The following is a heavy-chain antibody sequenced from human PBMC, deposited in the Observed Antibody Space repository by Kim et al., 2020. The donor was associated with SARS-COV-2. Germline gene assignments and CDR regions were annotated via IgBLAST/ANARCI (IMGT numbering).Heavy chain of an antibody. V-gene: IGHV4-39*01. D-gene: IGHD6-19*01. CDR1: GGSLSSSSYY. CDR2: AYYSGNT. Sequence: SETLSLTCTVSGGSLSSSSYYWGWIRQPPGKGLEWIGTAYYSGNTYYNPSLKSRVTISVDTSKNQFSLKLGSVTAADTAVYYCARNQRYSSGWYVAFYYYYMDVWGKGTPVTVSS. CDR3: ARNQRYSSGWYVAFYYYYMDV. J-gene: IGHJ6*03.